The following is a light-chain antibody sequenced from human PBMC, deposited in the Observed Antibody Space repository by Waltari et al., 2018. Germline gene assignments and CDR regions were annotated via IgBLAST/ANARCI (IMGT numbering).Light chain of an antibody. V-gene: IGLV2-23*02. Sequence: HSVLTQPASVSGSPGHSITISCPGTSSDVGNHNLFSWYQQYPGKAPKLMVYEVTKRTSGVSDRFSGSKSGNTASLTISGLQSQDEADYYCCSYAGLGIYVFGTGTKVTVL. J-gene: IGLJ1*01. CDR2: EVT. CDR3: CSYAGLGIYV. CDR1: SSDVGNHNL.